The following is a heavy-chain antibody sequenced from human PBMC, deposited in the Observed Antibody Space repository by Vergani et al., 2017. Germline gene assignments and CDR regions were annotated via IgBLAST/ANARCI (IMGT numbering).Heavy chain of an antibody. J-gene: IGHJ4*02. CDR2: ISAYNGNT. Sequence: QVQLVQSGAEVKKPGASVKVSCKASGYTFTSYYMNWVRQAPGQGLEWMGWISAYNGNTNYAQKLQGRVTMTTDTSTSTAYMELRSLRSDDTAVYYGADDESAIAVAADYFDYWGQGTLVTVSS. D-gene: IGHD6-19*01. CDR1: GYTFTSYY. V-gene: IGHV1-18*04. CDR3: ADDESAIAVAADYFDY.